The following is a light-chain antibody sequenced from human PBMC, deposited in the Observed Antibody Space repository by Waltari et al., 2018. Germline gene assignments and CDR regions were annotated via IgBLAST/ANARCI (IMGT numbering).Light chain of an antibody. CDR2: SAS. CDR1: HDIGTY. Sequence: DIQMTQSPSSLSASVGARVPITCRASHDIGTYLNWYQHKPGKAPKLLIYSASTLQSGVPPRFSGSGSGTDYTLTIFDLQPEDFATYYCQQTYITPPHSFGQGTKLEI. CDR3: QQTYITPPHS. J-gene: IGKJ2*03. V-gene: IGKV1-39*01.